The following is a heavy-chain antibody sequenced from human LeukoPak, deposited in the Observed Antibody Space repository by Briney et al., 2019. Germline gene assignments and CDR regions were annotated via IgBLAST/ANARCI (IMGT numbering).Heavy chain of an antibody. CDR3: ARDQFRRRSGSYDSSGYYMDV. Sequence: ASVKVSCKASGYTFTSYYMHWVRQAPGQGLEWMGIINPSGGSTSYAQKFQGRVTMTRDMSTSTVYMELSSLRSEDTAVYYCARDQFRRRSGSYDSSGYYMDVWGKGTTVTVSS. J-gene: IGHJ6*03. CDR1: GYTFTSYY. V-gene: IGHV1-46*01. D-gene: IGHD3-10*01. CDR2: INPSGGST.